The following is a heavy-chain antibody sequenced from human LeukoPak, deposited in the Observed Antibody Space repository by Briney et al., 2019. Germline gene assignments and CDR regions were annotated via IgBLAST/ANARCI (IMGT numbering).Heavy chain of an antibody. Sequence: GGSLRLSCAASGFTFSDNYMNWIRQAPGKGREWGSYISSGGTTVDYADPVKGRFTISRDNTKNSLYLQMNSLRAEDTAVYYCARDSRLDTPGRDYWGQGTLVTVSS. V-gene: IGHV3-11*04. CDR1: GFTFSDNY. CDR2: ISSGGTTV. J-gene: IGHJ4*02. CDR3: ARDSRLDTPGRDY.